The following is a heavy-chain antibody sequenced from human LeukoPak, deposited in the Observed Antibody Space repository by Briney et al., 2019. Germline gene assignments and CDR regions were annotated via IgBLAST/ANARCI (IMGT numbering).Heavy chain of an antibody. Sequence: ASVKVSCKASGYTFTSYDINWVRQATGQGLEWMGWMNPNSGGTNYAQNFQGRVTMTRDTSISTAYMELRRLTSDDTAMYYCAREGKDWFDPWGQGTLVIVSS. V-gene: IGHV1-2*02. CDR2: MNPNSGGT. CDR3: AREGKDWFDP. J-gene: IGHJ5*02. CDR1: GYTFTSYD.